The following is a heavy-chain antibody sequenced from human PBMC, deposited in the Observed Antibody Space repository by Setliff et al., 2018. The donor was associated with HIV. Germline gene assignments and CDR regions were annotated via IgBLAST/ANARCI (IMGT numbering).Heavy chain of an antibody. V-gene: IGHV1-8*02. D-gene: IGHD2-15*01. Sequence: ASVKVSCKASGYAFSTYDINWVRQATGRGLEWMGWMNPNSGNTGYAQQFQGRNTMTRNSSISTAYMDLSSLRSEDTAVYYCAIRREVVAAATTRRGLDIWGQGTMVTVSS. J-gene: IGHJ3*02. CDR3: AIRREVVAAATTRRGLDI. CDR1: GYAFSTYD. CDR2: MNPNSGNT.